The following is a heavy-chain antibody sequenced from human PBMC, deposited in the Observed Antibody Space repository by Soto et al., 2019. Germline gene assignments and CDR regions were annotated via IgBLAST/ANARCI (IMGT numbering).Heavy chain of an antibody. J-gene: IGHJ3*01. V-gene: IGHV5-51*01. CDR1: GYTFIRNW. D-gene: IGHD2-21*02. Sequence: GESLKISCKGSGYTFIRNWIGWVRQLPGKGLEWMGIIFPIDSDTRYSPSSQGQVTISADNSISTAYLQWSSLKASDTAIYYCATTEGRDFNAFDVWGQGTMVTVSS. CDR2: IFPIDSDT. CDR3: ATTEGRDFNAFDV.